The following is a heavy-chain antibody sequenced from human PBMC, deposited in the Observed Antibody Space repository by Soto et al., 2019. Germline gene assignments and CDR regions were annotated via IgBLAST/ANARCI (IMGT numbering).Heavy chain of an antibody. CDR2: IIPIFGTA. Sequence: SVKVSCKASGGTFSSYAISWVRQAPGQGLEWMGGIIPIFGTANYAQKFQGRVTITADESTSTAYMELSSLRSEDTAVYYCARNPNYYDSSGYYPFSAFDIWGQGTMVTVSS. CDR3: ARNPNYYDSSGYYPFSAFDI. J-gene: IGHJ3*02. V-gene: IGHV1-69*13. D-gene: IGHD3-22*01. CDR1: GGTFSSYA.